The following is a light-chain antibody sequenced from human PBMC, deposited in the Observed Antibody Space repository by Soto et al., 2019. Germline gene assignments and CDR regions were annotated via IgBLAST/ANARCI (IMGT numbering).Light chain of an antibody. CDR1: QSVSYY. Sequence: EIVLTQSPATLSLSPGERATLSCSASQSVSYYLAWYQQKPGQAPRLLIYGASSRATGIPDRFSGSGSGTDFTLTISRLEPEDFAVYYCQQYGSSPPWTFGQGTKVDI. J-gene: IGKJ1*01. V-gene: IGKV3-20*01. CDR3: QQYGSSPPWT. CDR2: GAS.